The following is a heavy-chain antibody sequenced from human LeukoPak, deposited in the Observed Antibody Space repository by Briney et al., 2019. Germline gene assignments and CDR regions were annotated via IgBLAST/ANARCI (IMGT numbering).Heavy chain of an antibody. J-gene: IGHJ4*02. CDR2: INPSGAST. Sequence: ASVKVSCKASGYTFTSYFMHWVRQAPGQGLEWMGIINPSGASTSYAQKFQGRVTMTRDTSTSTVYMELSSLRSEDTAVYYCARDRGVVGATPDYYFDYWGQGTLVTVSS. CDR3: ARDRGVVGATPDYYFDY. CDR1: GYTFTSYF. V-gene: IGHV1-46*01. D-gene: IGHD1-26*01.